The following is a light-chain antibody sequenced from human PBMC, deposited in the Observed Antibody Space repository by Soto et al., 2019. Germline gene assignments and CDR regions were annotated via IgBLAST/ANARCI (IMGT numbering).Light chain of an antibody. CDR1: SSDVGSYNL. CDR2: EAF. J-gene: IGLJ1*01. V-gene: IGLV2-23*01. CDR3: CSYAGSTTLYV. Sequence: QSVLTQPASVSGSPGQSITISYTGTSSDVGSYNLVSWYQQHPGTAPKLMIYEAFKRPSGVSNRFSGSKSGDTASLTISGLQAEDEADYYCCSYAGSTTLYVFGTGTKLTVL.